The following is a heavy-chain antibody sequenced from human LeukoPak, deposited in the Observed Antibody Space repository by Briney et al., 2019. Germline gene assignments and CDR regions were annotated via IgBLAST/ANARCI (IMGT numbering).Heavy chain of an antibody. Sequence: KPSETLSLTRAVYGGSFSGYYWSWIRQPPGKGLEWIGEINHSGSTNYNPSLKSRVTISVDTSKNQFSLKLSSVTAADTAVYYCARGPQDRDDYYGMDVWGQGTTVTVSS. V-gene: IGHV4-34*01. J-gene: IGHJ6*02. D-gene: IGHD2-15*01. CDR1: GGSFSGYY. CDR3: ARGPQDRDDYYGMDV. CDR2: INHSGST.